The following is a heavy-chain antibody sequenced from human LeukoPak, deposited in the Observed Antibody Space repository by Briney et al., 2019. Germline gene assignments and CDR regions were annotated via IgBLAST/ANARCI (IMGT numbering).Heavy chain of an antibody. CDR3: ARHPYYDFWSGYYSAFDI. CDR2: IYPGDSDT. D-gene: IGHD3-3*01. V-gene: IGHV5-51*01. Sequence: GESLKISCKGSGYSFTSYWIGRVRQMSGKGLEWMGIIYPGDSDTRYSPSFQGQVIISADKSISTAYLQWSSLKASDTAMYYCARHPYYDFWSGYYSAFDIWGQGTMVTVSS. J-gene: IGHJ3*02. CDR1: GYSFTSYW.